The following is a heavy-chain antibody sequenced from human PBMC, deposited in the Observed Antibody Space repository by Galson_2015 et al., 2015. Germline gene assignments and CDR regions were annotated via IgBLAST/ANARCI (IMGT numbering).Heavy chain of an antibody. CDR1: GYTFTSYY. J-gene: IGHJ6*02. Sequence: SVKVSCKASGYTFTSYYMHWVRQAPGQGLEWMGIINPSGGSTSYAQKFQGRVTMTRDTSTSTVYMELSSLRSEDTAVYYCARDPRYSVPGNADYYYYGMDVWGQGTTVTVSS. CDR2: INPSGGST. D-gene: IGHD2-15*01. V-gene: IGHV1-46*01. CDR3: ARDPRYSVPGNADYYYYGMDV.